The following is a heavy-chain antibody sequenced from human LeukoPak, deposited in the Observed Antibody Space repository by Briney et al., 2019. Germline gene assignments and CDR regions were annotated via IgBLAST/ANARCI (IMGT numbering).Heavy chain of an antibody. D-gene: IGHD1-1*01. CDR1: GGSMSNSSYY. Sequence: SETLSLTCTVSGGSMSNSSYYWGWIRQPPGKGLEWIGSIYYSGSTYYNPSLKSRVTISVDTSKNQFSLKLSSVTAADTAVYYCARGLDGAFDIWGQGTMVTVSS. J-gene: IGHJ3*02. CDR2: IYYSGST. V-gene: IGHV4-39*07. CDR3: ARGLDGAFDI.